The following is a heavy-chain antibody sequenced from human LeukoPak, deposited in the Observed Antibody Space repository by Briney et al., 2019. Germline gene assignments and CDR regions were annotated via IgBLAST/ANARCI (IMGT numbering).Heavy chain of an antibody. J-gene: IGHJ4*02. CDR3: AKPYPTLTTVGVLDN. V-gene: IGHV3-30*18. CDR2: ISYDANTQ. Sequence: GGSLRLSCGASGFTFSSYGMHWVRQAPGKGLEWVAAISYDANTQHYADPVKGRFTISRDNSKNTVYLQINTLRAEDAAVYYCAKPYPTLTTVGVLDNWGQGTLVTVSS. D-gene: IGHD4-23*01. CDR1: GFTFSSYG.